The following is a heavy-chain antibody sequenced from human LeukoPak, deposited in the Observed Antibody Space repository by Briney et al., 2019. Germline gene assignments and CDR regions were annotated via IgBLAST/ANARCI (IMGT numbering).Heavy chain of an antibody. Sequence: GRSLTLSCAASKFLFSHFGMHWVRQAPGKGLEWVAVIWSDGSNRYYADSVKGRFTVSRDNPHNTVYLQMNDLRPEDTAVYYCAKDAQRGFDYSNSLEKWGQGTLVTVSS. D-gene: IGHD4-11*01. J-gene: IGHJ4*02. CDR3: AKDAQRGFDYSNSLEK. CDR1: KFLFSHFG. CDR2: IWSDGSNR. V-gene: IGHV3-33*06.